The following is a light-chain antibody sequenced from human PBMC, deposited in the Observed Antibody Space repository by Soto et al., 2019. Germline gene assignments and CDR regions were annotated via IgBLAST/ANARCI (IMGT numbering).Light chain of an antibody. V-gene: IGKV3-15*01. J-gene: IGKJ1*01. CDR2: DAA. CDR1: QSVNSN. Sequence: EIVMTQSPGTLSVSPGERATLSCRASQSVNSNLAWYQQKPGQSPRLLIYDAATRATDIPARFSGSGSGTTFTLTISSLQSEDFAVYYCQQYNDWLRTFGQGTKVEIK. CDR3: QQYNDWLRT.